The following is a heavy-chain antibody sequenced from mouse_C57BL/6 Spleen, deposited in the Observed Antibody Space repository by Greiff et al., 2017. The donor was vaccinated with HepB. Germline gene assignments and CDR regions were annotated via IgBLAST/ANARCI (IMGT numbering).Heavy chain of an antibody. CDR3: AMGDGYYDYAMEY. CDR2: IYPGSGST. D-gene: IGHD2-3*01. CDR1: GYTFTSYW. V-gene: IGHV1-55*01. J-gene: IGHJ4*01. Sequence: QVQLQQPGAELVKPGASVKMSCKASGYTFTSYWITWVKQRPGQGLEWIGDIYPGSGSTNYNEKFKSKATLTVDTSSSTAYMQLSSLTSEDSAVYYCAMGDGYYDYAMEYWGQGTSVTVSS.